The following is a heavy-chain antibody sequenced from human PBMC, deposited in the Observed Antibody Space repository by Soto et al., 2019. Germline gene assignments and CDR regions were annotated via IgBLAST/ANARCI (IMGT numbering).Heavy chain of an antibody. J-gene: IGHJ4*02. CDR1: GGSISSYY. D-gene: IGHD3-22*01. CDR2: IYYSGST. V-gene: IGHV4-59*01. CDR3: ARAAYYYESSGYYPGDY. Sequence: SETLSLTCTVSGGSISSYYWSWIRQPPGKGLEWIGYIYYSGSTNYNPSLKSRVTISLDTSASTVYMEVSSLRSEDTAVYYCARAAYYYESSGYYPGDYWGQGTLVTVSS.